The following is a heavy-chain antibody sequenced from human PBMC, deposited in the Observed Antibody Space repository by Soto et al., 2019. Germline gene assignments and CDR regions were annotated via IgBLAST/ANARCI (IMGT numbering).Heavy chain of an antibody. CDR2: ISYDGSNK. CDR3: AKSIDYSSSWYYYYYGMDV. Sequence: QVQLVESGGGVVQPGRSLRLSCAASGFTFSSYAMHWVRQAPGKGLEWVAVISYDGSNKYYADSVKGRFTISRDNSKNTLYLQMNSLRAEDTAVYYCAKSIDYSSSWYYYYYGMDVWGQGTTVTVSS. CDR1: GFTFSSYA. D-gene: IGHD6-13*01. V-gene: IGHV3-30-3*01. J-gene: IGHJ6*02.